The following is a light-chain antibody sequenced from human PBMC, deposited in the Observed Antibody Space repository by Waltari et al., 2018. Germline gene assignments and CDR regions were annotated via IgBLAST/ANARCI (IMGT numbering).Light chain of an antibody. CDR3: SSYISSDTLEL. V-gene: IGLV2-14*03. Sequence: HSALTQPASVSGSPGQSITISCTGSSSDLGNYKYVSWYQQHPGKAPKLMIFDVSNRPSGVSNRFSGSKSGNTASLTISGLQAEDEADYYCSSYISSDTLELFGGGTSLTVL. CDR2: DVS. CDR1: SSDLGNYKY. J-gene: IGLJ2*01.